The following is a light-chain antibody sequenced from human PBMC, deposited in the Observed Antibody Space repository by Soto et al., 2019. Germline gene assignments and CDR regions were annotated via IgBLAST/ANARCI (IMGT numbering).Light chain of an antibody. J-gene: IGKJ3*01. V-gene: IGKV3-20*01. Sequence: EIVLKQSPGTLSLSPGERATLSCRASQSVSSNNLAWYQQRPGQAPRVGIYGASTRATGIPERFSGSGSGTDFTLTISRLEPEDFAVYYCQQYGRSPFTFGPGTKVDIK. CDR2: GAS. CDR3: QQYGRSPFT. CDR1: QSVSSNN.